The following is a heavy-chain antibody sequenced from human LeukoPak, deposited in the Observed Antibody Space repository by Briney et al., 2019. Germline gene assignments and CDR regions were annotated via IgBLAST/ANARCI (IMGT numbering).Heavy chain of an antibody. V-gene: IGHV3-48*02. CDR3: ARDRDYAFDY. CDR1: GFTFSSFG. D-gene: IGHD4-17*01. J-gene: IGHJ4*02. Sequence: GGSLRLSCAASGFTFSSFGINWVRLGPGKGLKWLSYISSSSSTISYADSVKGRFTISRDNAKNSLYLQMNSLRDEDTAVYYCARDRDYAFDYWGQGTLVTVSS. CDR2: ISSSSSTI.